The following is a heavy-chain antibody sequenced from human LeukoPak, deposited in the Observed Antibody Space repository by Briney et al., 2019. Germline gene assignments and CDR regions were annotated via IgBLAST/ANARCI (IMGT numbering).Heavy chain of an antibody. J-gene: IGHJ5*02. Sequence: GASVKVSCKASGYTFTSYGISWVRQAPGQGLEWMGWISAYNGNTNYAQKLQGRVTMTTVTSTSTAYMELRSLRSDDTAVYYCARDGSWYRYNWFDPWDQGTLVTVSS. CDR1: GYTFTSYG. V-gene: IGHV1-18*01. CDR2: ISAYNGNT. D-gene: IGHD6-13*01. CDR3: ARDGSWYRYNWFDP.